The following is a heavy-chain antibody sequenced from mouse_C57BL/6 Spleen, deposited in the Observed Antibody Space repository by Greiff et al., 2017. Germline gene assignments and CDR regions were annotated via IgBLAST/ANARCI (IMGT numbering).Heavy chain of an antibody. CDR2: INPYNGGT. Sequence: EVKLQQSGPVLVKPGASVKMSCKASGYTFTDYYMNWVKQSHGKSLEWIGVINPYNGGTSYNQKFKGKATLTVDKSSSTAYMDLNSLTSEDSAVYYCARRSKPAYYAMDYWGQGTSVTVSS. V-gene: IGHV1-19*01. CDR1: GYTFTDYY. CDR3: ARRSKPAYYAMDY. J-gene: IGHJ4*01.